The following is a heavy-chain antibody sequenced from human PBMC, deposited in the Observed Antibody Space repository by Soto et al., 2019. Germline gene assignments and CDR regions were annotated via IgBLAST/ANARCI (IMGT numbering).Heavy chain of an antibody. CDR3: ARQSDYYDTSGLSYLEN. Sequence: QLQLQESGPGLVKPSETLSLTCTVSGGSITSNTFYWDWIRQPPGKGLEWIGSVHYRGSIYYNPSLKSRVPISMATSKNQFSLKLSSVTATDTAIYYCARQSDYYDTSGLSYLENWGQGTLVTVSS. CDR1: GGSITSNTFY. D-gene: IGHD3-22*01. CDR2: VHYRGSI. J-gene: IGHJ4*02. V-gene: IGHV4-39*01.